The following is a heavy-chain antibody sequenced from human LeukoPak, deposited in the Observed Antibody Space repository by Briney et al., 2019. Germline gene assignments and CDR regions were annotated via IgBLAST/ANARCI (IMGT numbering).Heavy chain of an antibody. Sequence: PSETLSLTCTVSGASISGTAYYWGWVRQPPRKGLEWIGNIYYSGSTYYNASLQSRVTISVDTSKNQFSLKLSSVTAADTAVYYCARGVTIKQNDAFDIWGQGTMVTVSS. CDR3: ARGVTIKQNDAFDI. D-gene: IGHD4-11*01. CDR2: IYYSGST. V-gene: IGHV4-39*07. J-gene: IGHJ3*02. CDR1: GASISGTAYY.